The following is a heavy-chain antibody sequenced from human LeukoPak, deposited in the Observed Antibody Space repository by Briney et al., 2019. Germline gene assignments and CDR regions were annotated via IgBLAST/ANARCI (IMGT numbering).Heavy chain of an antibody. V-gene: IGHV1-18*01. CDR2: ISAYNGDT. J-gene: IGHJ4*02. CDR1: GYTFSDFG. Sequence: GASVKVSCETPGYTFSDFGMSWVRQAPGQGLEWMGWISAYNGDTNYAHNLQGRVTMTTDTSTSTAYMELRGLRSDDTAVYYCARGRPSDYWGQGTLVTVSS. CDR3: ARGRPSDY.